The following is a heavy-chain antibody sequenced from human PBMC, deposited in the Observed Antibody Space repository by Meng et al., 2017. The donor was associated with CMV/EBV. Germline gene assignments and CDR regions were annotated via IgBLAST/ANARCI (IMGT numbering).Heavy chain of an antibody. CDR3: ARGPILWFGESSSFDL. V-gene: IGHV4-4*02. J-gene: IGHJ2*01. Sequence: GGSISSSNWWSWVRQPPGKGLEWIGEIYHSGSTNYNPSLKSRVTISVGKSKNQFSLKLSSVTAADTAVYYCARGPILWFGESSSFDLWGRGTLVTVSS. CDR2: IYHSGST. D-gene: IGHD3-10*01. CDR1: GGSISSSNW.